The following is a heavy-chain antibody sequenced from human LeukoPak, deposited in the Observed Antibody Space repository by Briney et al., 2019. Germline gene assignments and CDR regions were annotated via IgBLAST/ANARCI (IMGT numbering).Heavy chain of an antibody. D-gene: IGHD3-22*01. CDR2: IYYSGST. Sequence: SETLSLACTVCGGSISSYYWSWIRQPPGKGLEWIGYIYYSGSTNYNPSLKSRVTISVDTSKNQFSLKLSSVTAADTAVYYCARQVVVVTPFDYWGQGTLVTVSS. CDR3: ARQVVVVTPFDY. V-gene: IGHV4-59*01. J-gene: IGHJ4*02. CDR1: GGSISSYY.